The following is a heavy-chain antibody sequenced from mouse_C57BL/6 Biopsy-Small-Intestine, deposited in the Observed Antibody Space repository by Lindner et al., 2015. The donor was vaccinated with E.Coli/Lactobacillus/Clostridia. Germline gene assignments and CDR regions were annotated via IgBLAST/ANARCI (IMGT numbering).Heavy chain of an antibody. CDR1: GFTFPTST. V-gene: IGHV1-4*01. CDR3: AASLPRLRFVEYLPSPAFEP. J-gene: IGHJ2*01. D-gene: IGHD5-2*01. CDR2: IVVGSGGT. Sequence: SVKVSCKASGFTFPTSTMQWVRQARGHRLEWIGWIVVGSGGTKYAQEFQDRVTITRDMSTSTAYIELRGLRSDDTAMYYCAASLPRLRFVEYLPSPAFEPWGQGTLLTVSS.